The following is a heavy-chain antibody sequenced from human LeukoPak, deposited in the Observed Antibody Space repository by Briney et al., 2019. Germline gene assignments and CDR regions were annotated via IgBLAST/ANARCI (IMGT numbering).Heavy chain of an antibody. V-gene: IGHV4-59*01. J-gene: IGHJ5*01. CDR1: GASISDYS. D-gene: IGHD6-19*01. Sequence: SETLSLTCLVSGASISDYSWTWIRQPPGKGLEWIGYMYYTGSTNHNPSLETRVTISVDTSRNQFSLNLTSVTAADTAVYYCARARIGSSGWFDSWGQGTLVTVSS. CDR2: MYYTGST. CDR3: ARARIGSSGWFDS.